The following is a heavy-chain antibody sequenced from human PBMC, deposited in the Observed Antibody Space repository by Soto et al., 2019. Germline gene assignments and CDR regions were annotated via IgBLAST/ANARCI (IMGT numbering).Heavy chain of an antibody. J-gene: IGHJ6*02. Sequence: PSETLSLTCAVYGGSFSGYYWSWIRQPPGKGLEWIGEINHSGSTNHNPSLKSRVTISVDTSKNQFSLKLSSVTAADTAVYYCARCYDFWSGYYYYYYGMDVWGQGTTVTVSS. CDR1: GGSFSGYY. D-gene: IGHD3-3*01. CDR3: ARCYDFWSGYYYYYYGMDV. V-gene: IGHV4-34*01. CDR2: INHSGST.